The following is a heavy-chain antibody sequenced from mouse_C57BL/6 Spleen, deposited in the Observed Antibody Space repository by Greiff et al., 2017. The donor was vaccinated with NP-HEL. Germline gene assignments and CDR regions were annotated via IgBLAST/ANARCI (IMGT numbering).Heavy chain of an antibody. CDR1: GYTFTDYY. CDR3: ERALAYYCNYDDY. Sequence: EVKLQQSGPELVKPGASVKISCKASGYTFTDYYMNWVKQSHGKSLEWIGDINPNNGGTSYNQKFKGKATLTVDKSSSTAYMELRSLTSEDSAVYSCERALAYYCNYDDYWGQGTTLTVSS. CDR2: INPNNGGT. V-gene: IGHV1-26*01. D-gene: IGHD2-10*01. J-gene: IGHJ2*01.